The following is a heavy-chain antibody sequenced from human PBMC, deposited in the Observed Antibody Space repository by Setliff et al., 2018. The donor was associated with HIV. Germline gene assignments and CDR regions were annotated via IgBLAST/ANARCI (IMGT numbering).Heavy chain of an antibody. CDR1: GGSISSHY. V-gene: IGHV4-59*11. Sequence: SETLSLTCTVSGGSISSHYWSWIRQPPGKGLEWIGYIYYSGSTNYNPFLKSRVTISVDTSKNQLSLRLRSVTAADTAIYYCARDVAPPLAGDVWSGNGLWGQGTQVTVSS. CDR3: ARDVAPPLAGDVWSGNGL. D-gene: IGHD3-3*01. CDR2: IYYSGST. J-gene: IGHJ4*02.